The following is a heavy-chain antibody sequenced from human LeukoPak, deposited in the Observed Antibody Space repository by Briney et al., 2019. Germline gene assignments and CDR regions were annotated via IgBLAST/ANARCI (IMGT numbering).Heavy chain of an antibody. CDR3: ARALCGYSYGYDY. Sequence: SGPTLVNPPHTLTLTRTFSGFSRSTSGMCVSWIRQPPGKALEWLARIDWDDDKYYSTSLKTRLTISKDTSKNQVVLTMTNMDPVDTATYYCARALCGYSYGYDYWGQGTLVTVSS. D-gene: IGHD5-18*01. J-gene: IGHJ4*02. CDR2: IDWDDDK. CDR1: GFSRSTSGMC. V-gene: IGHV2-70*11.